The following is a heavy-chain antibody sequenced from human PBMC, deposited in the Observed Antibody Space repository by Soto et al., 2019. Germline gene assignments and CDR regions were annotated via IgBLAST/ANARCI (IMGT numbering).Heavy chain of an antibody. CDR2: IYYTGST. CDR3: ARGYSYGPYFDS. V-gene: IGHV4-59*01. Sequence: SETLSLTCTVSGGSISSYYWSWIRQPPGKGLEWIGYIYYTGSTNYNPFLKSRVTISVDTSKNQFSLKLSSVTAADTAVYFCARGYSYGPYFDSWGQGSRVTVSS. D-gene: IGHD5-18*01. CDR1: GGSISSYY. J-gene: IGHJ4*02.